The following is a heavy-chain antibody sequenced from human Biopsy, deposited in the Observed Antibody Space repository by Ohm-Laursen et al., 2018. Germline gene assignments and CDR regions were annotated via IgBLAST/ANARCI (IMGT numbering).Heavy chain of an antibody. D-gene: IGHD1-14*01. J-gene: IGHJ4*01. V-gene: IGHV1-69*06. CDR1: GGTFSSYA. Sequence: VASVKVSCKASGGTFSSYAVSWVRQAPGQGLEWMGGIIPMFGTTNYAQKFQGRLSITADKSTTAAYLELSGLRSEDTAVYYCASHVTYNFNGGLDYWGHGTLVTVSS. CDR2: IIPMFGTT. CDR3: ASHVTYNFNGGLDY.